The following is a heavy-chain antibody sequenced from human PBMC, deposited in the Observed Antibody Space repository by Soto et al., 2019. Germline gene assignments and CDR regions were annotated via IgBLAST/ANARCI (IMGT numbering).Heavy chain of an antibody. D-gene: IGHD6-6*01. CDR2: INHSGST. V-gene: IGHV4-34*01. CDR1: GGSFSDYF. Sequence: SETLSLTCAVYGGSFSDYFWTWIRQPRGKGLEWIGEINHSGSTNFNPSLKSRVAISADTSRNQFSLRVTSVTAADTAVYYCAGREFASSSFHYYYYAVDVWGQGTTVTVSS. CDR3: AGREFASSSFHYYYYAVDV. J-gene: IGHJ6*02.